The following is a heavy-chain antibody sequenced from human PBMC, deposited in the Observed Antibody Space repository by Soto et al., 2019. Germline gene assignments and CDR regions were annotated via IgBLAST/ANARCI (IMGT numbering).Heavy chain of an antibody. D-gene: IGHD3-22*01. CDR2: IIPMYDSA. Sequence: QVQLVQSGAELKKPGSSVNVSCAASGGTFKTYTINWVRQAPGQGLEWIGQIIPMYDSANYAQRFQGRVTMSADKSTNIAYMELSGLRSEDTALYYCADWRTYSRGYCFDYWGQGTLVSVSS. J-gene: IGHJ4*02. CDR1: GGTFKTYT. CDR3: ADWRTYSRGYCFDY. V-gene: IGHV1-69*06.